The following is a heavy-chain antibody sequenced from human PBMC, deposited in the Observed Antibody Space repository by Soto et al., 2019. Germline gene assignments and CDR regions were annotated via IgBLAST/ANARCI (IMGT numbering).Heavy chain of an antibody. J-gene: IGHJ4*02. D-gene: IGHD2-8*01. CDR3: AIVLLMVYAADY. CDR1: GGSFSGYY. CDR2: INHSGST. Sequence: SETLSLTCAVYGGSFSGYYWSWIRQPPGKGLEWIGEINHSGSTNYNPSLKSRVTISVDTSKNQFSLKLSSVTAADTAVYYCAIVLLMVYAADYWGQGPLVTVS. V-gene: IGHV4-34*01.